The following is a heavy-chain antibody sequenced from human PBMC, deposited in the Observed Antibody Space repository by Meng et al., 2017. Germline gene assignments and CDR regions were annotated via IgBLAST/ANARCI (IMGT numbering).Heavy chain of an antibody. J-gene: IGHJ4*02. D-gene: IGHD2-2*01. CDR3: ARDCRGSSTSCPSDY. CDR2: ISSSSSYI. Sequence: GESLKISCAASGFTFSSYSMNWVRQAPGKGLEWVSSISSSSSYIYYADSVKGRFTISRDNAKNSLYLQMNSLRAEDTAVYYCARDCRGSSTSCPSDYWGQGT. V-gene: IGHV3-21*01. CDR1: GFTFSSYS.